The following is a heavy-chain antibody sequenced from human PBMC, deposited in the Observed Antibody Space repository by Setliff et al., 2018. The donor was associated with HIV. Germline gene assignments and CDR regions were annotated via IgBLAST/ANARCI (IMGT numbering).Heavy chain of an antibody. CDR1: NDSISSGGYY. CDR3: ARGYPGIAVAGLSYYYYYYMDV. J-gene: IGHJ6*03. Sequence: PSETLSLTCTVSNDSISSGGYYWSWIRQHPGKGLEWVGYIYYSGSTYYNPSLKSRVTISVDTSKNQFSLKLSSVTAADTAVYYCARGYPGIAVAGLSYYYYYYMDVWGKGTTVTVSS. CDR2: IYYSGST. V-gene: IGHV4-31*03. D-gene: IGHD6-19*01.